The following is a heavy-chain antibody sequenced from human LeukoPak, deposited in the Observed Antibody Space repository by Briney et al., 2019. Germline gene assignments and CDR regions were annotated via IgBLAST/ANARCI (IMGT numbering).Heavy chain of an antibody. CDR2: ISAYNGNT. CDR1: GYTFTSYG. Sequence: ASVKVSCKASGYTFTSYGISWVRQAPGQGLEWMGWISAYNGNTNYARKLQGRVTMTTDTSTSTAYMELRSLRSDDTAVYYCARDWTPGNCSSTSCYKAYFDYWGQGTLVTVSS. V-gene: IGHV1-18*01. D-gene: IGHD2-2*02. J-gene: IGHJ4*02. CDR3: ARDWTPGNCSSTSCYKAYFDY.